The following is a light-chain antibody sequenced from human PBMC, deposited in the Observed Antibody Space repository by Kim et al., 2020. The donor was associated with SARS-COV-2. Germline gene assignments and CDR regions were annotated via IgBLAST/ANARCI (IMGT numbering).Light chain of an antibody. CDR3: ETWDSNIQV. V-gene: IGLV4-60*03. CDR2: VGRSGSY. J-gene: IGLJ3*02. Sequence: SSVKLTFALSRRNSNSFIAWHQQQPGKAPRFLMKVGRSGSYNKGGGVPDRFSGSRSGADRYLIISNHHSEDEADYYCETWDSNIQVFGGGTQLTVL. CDR1: RRNSNSF.